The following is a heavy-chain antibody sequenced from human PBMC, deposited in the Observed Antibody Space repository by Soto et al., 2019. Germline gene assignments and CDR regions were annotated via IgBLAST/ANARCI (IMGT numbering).Heavy chain of an antibody. D-gene: IGHD6-6*01. CDR2: ISYDGSNK. CDR1: GFTFSSYG. J-gene: IGHJ6*02. CDR3: AKDQEQLVLNGMDV. Sequence: GGSLRLSCAASGFTFSSYGMHWVRQAPGKGLEWVAVISYDGSNKYYADSVKGRFTISRDNSKNTLYLQMNSLRAEDTAVYYCAKDQEQLVLNGMDVWGQGTTVTVSS. V-gene: IGHV3-30*18.